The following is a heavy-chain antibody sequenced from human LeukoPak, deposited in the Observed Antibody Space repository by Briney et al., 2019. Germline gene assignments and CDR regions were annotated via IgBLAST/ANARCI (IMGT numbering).Heavy chain of an antibody. CDR1: GFTFSSYA. Sequence: PGMSLRLSCAASGFTFSSYAMSWVRQAPGKGLEWVSAISGSGGNTYYADSVKGRFTISRDNSKNTLYLQMNSLRAEDTAVYYCAKDVLAGDYPNWFDPWGQGTLVTVSS. CDR3: AKDVLAGDYPNWFDP. CDR2: ISGSGGNT. V-gene: IGHV3-23*01. D-gene: IGHD4-17*01. J-gene: IGHJ5*02.